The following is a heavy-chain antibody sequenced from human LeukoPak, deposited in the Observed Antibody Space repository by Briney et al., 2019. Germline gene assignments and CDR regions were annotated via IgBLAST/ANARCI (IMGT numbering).Heavy chain of an antibody. J-gene: IGHJ4*02. CDR3: GYSGYDFPFDY. Sequence: GGSLRLSCAASEFSVSANYMSWVRQALGKGLEWVSVIYSGGSTFYADSVKGRFTISRHNSRNTLYLQMNSLRAEDTAVYYCGYSGYDFPFDYWGQGALVTVSS. V-gene: IGHV3-53*04. CDR2: IYSGGST. CDR1: EFSVSANY. D-gene: IGHD5-12*01.